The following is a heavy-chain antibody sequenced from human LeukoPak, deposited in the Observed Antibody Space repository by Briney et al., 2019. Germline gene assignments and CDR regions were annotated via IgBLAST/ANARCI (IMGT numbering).Heavy chain of an antibody. CDR2: INHSGST. Sequence: SETLSLTCAVYGGSFSGYYWSWIRQPPGKGLEWIGEINHSGSTNYNPSLKSRVTISVDTSKNQFSLKLSSVTAADTAVYYCARDSYYDFWSGYYRPAYNWFDPWGQGTLVTVSS. V-gene: IGHV4-34*01. CDR1: GGSFSGYY. J-gene: IGHJ5*02. D-gene: IGHD3-3*01. CDR3: ARDSYYDFWSGYYRPAYNWFDP.